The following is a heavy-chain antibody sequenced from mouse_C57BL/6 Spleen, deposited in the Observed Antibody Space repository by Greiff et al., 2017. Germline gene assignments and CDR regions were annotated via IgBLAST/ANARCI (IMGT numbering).Heavy chain of an antibody. V-gene: IGHV1-85*01. J-gene: IGHJ2*01. D-gene: IGHD1-1*01. CDR3: AREDFTTVVAQPFDY. CDR2: IYPRDGST. CDR1: GYTFTSYD. Sequence: QVQLKESGPELVKPGASVKLSCKASGYTFTSYDINWVKQRPGQGLEWIGWIYPRDGSTKYNEKFKGKAPLTVDPSSSTAYMELHSLTSEDSAVYFCAREDFTTVVAQPFDYWGQGTTLTVSS.